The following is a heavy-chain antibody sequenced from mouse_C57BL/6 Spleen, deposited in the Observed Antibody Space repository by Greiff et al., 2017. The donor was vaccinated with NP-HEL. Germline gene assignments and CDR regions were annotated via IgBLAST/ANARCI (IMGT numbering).Heavy chain of an antibody. V-gene: IGHV1-26*01. J-gene: IGHJ2*01. CDR3: ARWAGSSYVGYFDY. CDR1: GYTFTDYY. Sequence: EVQLQQSGPELVKPGASVKISCKASGYTFTDYYMNWVKQSHGKSLEWIGDINPNNGGTSYNQKFKGKATLTVDKSSSTAYMELRSLTSEDSAVYYCARWAGSSYVGYFDYWGQGTTLTVSS. CDR2: INPNNGGT. D-gene: IGHD1-1*01.